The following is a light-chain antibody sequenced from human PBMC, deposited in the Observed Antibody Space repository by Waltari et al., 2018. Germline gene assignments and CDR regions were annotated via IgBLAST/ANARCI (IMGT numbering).Light chain of an antibody. J-gene: IGLJ3*02. V-gene: IGLV2-11*01. CDR3: CSYAANYAPNWV. CDR2: HVN. Sequence: QSALTQPRSVSGSPGQSVTLSCTGSRSDIGAYKYVSWYQQHPGTAPRHIIYHVNKRPAVVTDRFIGSKSGSEACLTISGLQADDEADYSCCSYAANYAPNWVFGGGTKLTVL. CDR1: RSDIGAYKY.